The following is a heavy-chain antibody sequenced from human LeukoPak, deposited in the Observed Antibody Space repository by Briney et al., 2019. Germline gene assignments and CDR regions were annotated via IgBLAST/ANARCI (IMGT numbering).Heavy chain of an antibody. Sequence: SVKVSCKASGGTFSSYTISWVRQAPGQGLEWMGRIIPILGIANYAQKFQGRVTITADKSTSTAYMELSSLRSEDTAVYYCARDRPYCSSTSCLDAFDIWGQGTMVTVSS. CDR1: GGTFSSYT. V-gene: IGHV1-69*04. J-gene: IGHJ3*02. CDR2: IIPILGIA. CDR3: ARDRPYCSSTSCLDAFDI. D-gene: IGHD2-2*01.